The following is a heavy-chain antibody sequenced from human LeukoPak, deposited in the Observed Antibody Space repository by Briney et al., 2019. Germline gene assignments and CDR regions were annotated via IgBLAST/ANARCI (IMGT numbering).Heavy chain of an antibody. Sequence: VKVSCKASGGTFSSYAISWVRQAPGQGLEWMGGIIPIFGTANYAQKFQGRVTITADESTSTAYMELSSLRSEDTAVYYCARDPFYCGGDCYSREDAFDIWGQGTMVTVSS. CDR1: GGTFSSYA. V-gene: IGHV1-69*01. CDR2: IIPIFGTA. J-gene: IGHJ3*02. CDR3: ARDPFYCGGDCYSREDAFDI. D-gene: IGHD2-21*02.